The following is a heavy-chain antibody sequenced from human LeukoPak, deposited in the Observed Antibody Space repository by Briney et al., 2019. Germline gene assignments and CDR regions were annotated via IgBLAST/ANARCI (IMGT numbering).Heavy chain of an antibody. Sequence: ASVKVSCKASGYTFTRYGISWVRQPPGQGLEWMGWINAYNGNPNYAQKLQGRVTMTTDTSTRAAYMELRSLRSDDTAVYYCARDRGVLRYFDWLLSDFDYWGQGTLVTVSS. CDR3: ARDRGVLRYFDWLLSDFDY. D-gene: IGHD3-9*01. CDR2: INAYNGNP. V-gene: IGHV1-18*01. J-gene: IGHJ4*02. CDR1: GYTFTRYG.